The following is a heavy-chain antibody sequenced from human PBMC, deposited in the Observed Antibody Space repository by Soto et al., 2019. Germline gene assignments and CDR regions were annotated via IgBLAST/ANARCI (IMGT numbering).Heavy chain of an antibody. V-gene: IGHV4-4*07. CDR2: IYSSGTT. CDR1: GGSISGHY. CDR3: ARKGWRFGVVPRGGLAP. J-gene: IGHJ5*02. Sequence: SETLSLTCSVSGGSISGHYWSWIRLPAGRRLQWVGRIYSSGTTNYNPSLKSRVRMSVDTDRNSFSLRLDSVTAADTAVYYCARKGWRFGVVPRGGLAPWGQGSLVTVSS. D-gene: IGHD3-3*01.